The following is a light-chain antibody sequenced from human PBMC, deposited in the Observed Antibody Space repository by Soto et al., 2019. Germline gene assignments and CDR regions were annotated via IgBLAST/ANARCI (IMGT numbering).Light chain of an antibody. J-gene: IGKJ1*01. CDR3: QQTYNTPPT. CDR1: QSMSNQ. V-gene: IGKV1-39*01. CDR2: AAS. Sequence: DIQMTQSPSSLAASVGDRVTISCRASQSMSNQLNWFQQEPGKAPKLLIYAASSLQRGVPSRFSGSGSGTDFTLTISSLQPEDFATYYCQQTYNTPPTFGQGTKVDIK.